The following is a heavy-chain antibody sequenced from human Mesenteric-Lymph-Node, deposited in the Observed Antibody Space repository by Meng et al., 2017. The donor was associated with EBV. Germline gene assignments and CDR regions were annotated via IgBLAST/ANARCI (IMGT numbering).Heavy chain of an antibody. Sequence: PQRQESGPGLVEPSETVSLTCTVSGASISSGSYYWGWIRQPPGKGLEWIGSIYYRGSTYYNPSLRSRVTISVDTSKNHFSLKLSSVTAADTAMYYCVSYDYGNYVSFDSWGQGILVTVSS. D-gene: IGHD4-11*01. CDR2: IYYRGST. CDR3: VSYDYGNYVSFDS. V-gene: IGHV4-39*01. J-gene: IGHJ4*02. CDR1: GASISSGSYY.